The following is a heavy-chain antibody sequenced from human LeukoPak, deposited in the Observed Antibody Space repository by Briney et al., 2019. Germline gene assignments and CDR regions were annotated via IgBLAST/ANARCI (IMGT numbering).Heavy chain of an antibody. D-gene: IGHD6-19*01. J-gene: IGHJ4*02. CDR2: IRGDGRET. Sequence: GGSLRLSCAASGFTFGAYYMSWVRQAPGKGLEWVANIRGDGRETFYAGSLRGRFSIFRDNARNSVSLQMNSLSAEDTGVYYCARESAVGYGSFDYWGQGTLVTVSS. CDR1: GFTFGAYY. CDR3: ARESAVGYGSFDY. V-gene: IGHV3-7*03.